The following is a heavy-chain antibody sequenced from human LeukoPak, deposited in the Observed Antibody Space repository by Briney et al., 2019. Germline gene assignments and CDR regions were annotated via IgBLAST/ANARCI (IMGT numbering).Heavy chain of an antibody. D-gene: IGHD2-15*01. V-gene: IGHV4-59*08. CDR2: IYYSGST. CDR3: ASLGYCSGGSCPFDY. Sequence: PSETLSLTCTVSGGSISSYYWSWIRQPPGKGLEWIGYIYYSGSTNYNPSLKSRVTISVDTSKNQFSLKLSSVTAADTAVYYCASLGYCSGGSCPFDYWGQGTLVTVSS. CDR1: GGSISSYY. J-gene: IGHJ4*02.